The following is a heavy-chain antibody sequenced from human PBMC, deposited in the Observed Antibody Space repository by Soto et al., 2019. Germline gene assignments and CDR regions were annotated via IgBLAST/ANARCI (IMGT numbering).Heavy chain of an antibody. CDR1: GFTFDDYA. Sequence: GGSLRLSCAASGFTFDDYAMHWVRQAPGKGLEWVSGISWNSGSIGYADSVKGRFTISRDNAKNSLYLQMNSLRAEDTVLYYCAKDIRGYCSGGSCENDDFDIWGQGTMVTVSS. CDR2: ISWNSGSI. V-gene: IGHV3-9*01. J-gene: IGHJ3*02. D-gene: IGHD2-15*01. CDR3: AKDIRGYCSGGSCENDDFDI.